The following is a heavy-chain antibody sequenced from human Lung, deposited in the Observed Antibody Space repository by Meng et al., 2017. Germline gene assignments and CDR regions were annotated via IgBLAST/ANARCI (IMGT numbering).Heavy chain of an antibody. CDR3: ARAISSGWYFGY. Sequence: GESLKISCAASGFTFSSYSMNWVRQAPGKGLEWVSSISSSSNYIYYADSVKGRFTISRDNAKNSLYLQMNSLRAEDTAVYYCARAISSGWYFGYWGQGTLVTVSS. D-gene: IGHD6-19*01. CDR1: GFTFSSYS. CDR2: ISSSSNYI. V-gene: IGHV3-21*01. J-gene: IGHJ4*02.